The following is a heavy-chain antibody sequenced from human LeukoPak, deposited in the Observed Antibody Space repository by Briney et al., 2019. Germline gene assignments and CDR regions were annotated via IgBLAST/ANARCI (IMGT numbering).Heavy chain of an antibody. J-gene: IGHJ4*02. V-gene: IGHV3-30*18. CDR1: GFIFSSYG. CDR2: ISSDESEE. D-gene: IGHD3-22*01. CDR3: AKGGVSSAYHPVDY. Sequence: GSSLRLSCAASGFIFSSYGMHWVRQAPGKGLEWVAGISSDESEEFYVGSVKGRFITSRDSSKSMLYSQVNSLRIEDTAVYYCAKGGVSSAYHPVDYWGQGTLVTVSP.